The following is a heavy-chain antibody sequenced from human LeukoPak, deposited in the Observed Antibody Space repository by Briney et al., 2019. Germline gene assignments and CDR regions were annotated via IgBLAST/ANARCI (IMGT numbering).Heavy chain of an antibody. V-gene: IGHV4-39*01. CDR3: ATEPPIYDILTGYYTASFDY. CDR2: IYYSGST. Sequence: PSETLSLTCTVSGGSISSSGYYWGWIRQPPGKGLEWIGSIYYSGSTYYNPSLKSRVTISVDTSKNQFSLKLSSVTAADTAVYYCATEPPIYDILTGYYTASFDYWGQGTLVTVSS. CDR1: GGSISSSGYY. D-gene: IGHD3-9*01. J-gene: IGHJ4*02.